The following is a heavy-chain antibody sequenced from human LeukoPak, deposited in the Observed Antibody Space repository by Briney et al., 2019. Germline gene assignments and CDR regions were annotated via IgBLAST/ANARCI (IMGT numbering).Heavy chain of an antibody. D-gene: IGHD3-22*01. CDR1: GGSIIGSY. CDR2: IYNTVDV. V-gene: IGHV4-59*01. J-gene: IGHJ4*02. Sequence: SETLSLTCTVSGGSIIGSYWTWIRQSPGGGLEYIGDIYNTVDVNYSPSLKSRVTISIDMSRSQFSLRLKSVTAADTAIYYCARSRNYDSTGYNPTYYFDSWGQGALVTVSS. CDR3: ARSRNYDSTGYNPTYYFDS.